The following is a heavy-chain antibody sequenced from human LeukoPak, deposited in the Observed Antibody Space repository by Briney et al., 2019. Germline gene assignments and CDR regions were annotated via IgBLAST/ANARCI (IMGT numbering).Heavy chain of an antibody. CDR1: GGSISSSSYY. Sequence: SETLSLTCTVSGGSISSSSYYWGWIRQPPGKGLEWIGSIYYSGSTYYNPSLKSRVTISVDTSKNQFSLKLSSVTAADTAVYYCASPRRDGYNSDYWGQGTLFTVSS. CDR2: IYYSGST. CDR3: ASPRRDGYNSDY. V-gene: IGHV4-39*01. D-gene: IGHD5-24*01. J-gene: IGHJ4*02.